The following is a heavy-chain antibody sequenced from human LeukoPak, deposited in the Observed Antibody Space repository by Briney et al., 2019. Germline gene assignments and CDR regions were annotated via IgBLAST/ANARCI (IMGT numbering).Heavy chain of an antibody. CDR1: GYTFTGYH. J-gene: IGHJ4*02. D-gene: IGHD4-17*01. CDR3: ARDLMNRIYGVPHPGGY. Sequence: EASVKVSCKASGYTFTGYHIHWVRQATGQGLEWMGWMNPNSGNTGYAQKFQGRVTMTRNTSISTAYMELRSLRSDDTAVYYCARDLMNRIYGVPHPGGYWGQGTLVTVSS. CDR2: MNPNSGNT. V-gene: IGHV1-8*02.